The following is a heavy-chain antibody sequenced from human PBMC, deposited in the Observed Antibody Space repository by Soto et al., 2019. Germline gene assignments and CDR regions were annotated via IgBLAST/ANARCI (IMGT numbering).Heavy chain of an antibody. V-gene: IGHV3-7*01. CDR3: ARSPESGSGSYYNGSYYYYMDV. CDR2: IKQDGSEK. Sequence: GGSLRLSCAASGFTFSSYWMSWVRQAPGKGLEWVANIKQDGSEKYYVDSVKGRFTISRDNAKNSLYLQMNSLRAEDTAVYYCARSPESGSGSYYNGSYYYYMDVWGKGTTVTVSS. D-gene: IGHD3-10*01. CDR1: GFTFSSYW. J-gene: IGHJ6*03.